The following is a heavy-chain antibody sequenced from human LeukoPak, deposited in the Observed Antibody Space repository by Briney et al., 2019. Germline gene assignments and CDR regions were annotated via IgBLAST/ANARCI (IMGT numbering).Heavy chain of an antibody. V-gene: IGHV4-34*01. CDR1: GGSFIGYY. J-gene: IGHJ4*02. CDR2: INHSGST. Sequence: PSETLSVTCAVYGGSFIGYYWSWIRQPPGNALEWIGEINHSGSTDYNPSLKSRVTISVDTSKNQFSLKLSSVTAADTAVYYCAREPGYSSGSVDWGQGTLVTVPS. D-gene: IGHD6-19*01. CDR3: AREPGYSSGSVD.